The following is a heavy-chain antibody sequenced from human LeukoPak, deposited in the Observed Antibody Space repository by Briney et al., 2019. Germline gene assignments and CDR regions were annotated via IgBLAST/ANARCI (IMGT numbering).Heavy chain of an antibody. D-gene: IGHD6-19*01. CDR2: INYRGCT. V-gene: IGHV4-39*01. CDR3: ARQGVAVAGTGYFDY. J-gene: IGHJ4*02. CDR1: GRSIRSSSYY. Sequence: SDTLSLTCTVSGRSIRSSSYYCGWIRQPPGKGLEWVGSINYRGCTYYNVSLKSRGTISVDTYKNQYHLKLNSVNAAGTAVYFCARQGVAVAGTGYFDYGGQGTVVSVP.